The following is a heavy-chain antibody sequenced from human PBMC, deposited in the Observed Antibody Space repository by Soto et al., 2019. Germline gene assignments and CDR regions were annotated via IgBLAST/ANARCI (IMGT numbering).Heavy chain of an antibody. CDR2: INAGNGNT. CDR3: ARDYLIEEAAGTHFDY. Sequence: ASVKVSCKASGYTFTSYAMHWVRQAPGQRLEWMGWINAGNGNTKYSQKFQGRVTISRDNSKNTLYLQMNSLRAEDTAVYYCARDYLIEEAAGTHFDYWGQGTLVTVSS. J-gene: IGHJ4*02. D-gene: IGHD6-13*01. CDR1: GYTFTSYA. V-gene: IGHV1-3*01.